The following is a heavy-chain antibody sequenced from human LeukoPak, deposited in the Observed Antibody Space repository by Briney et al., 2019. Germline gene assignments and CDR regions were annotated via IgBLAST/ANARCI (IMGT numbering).Heavy chain of an antibody. CDR2: IYYSGST. Sequence: SETLSLTCTVSGGSISSYYWSWIRQPPGKGLEWIGYIYYSGSTNYNPSLKSRVTISVDTSKNQFSLKLSSVTAADTAVYYCARGGWALDYWGQGTLVTVSS. CDR3: ARGGWALDY. CDR1: GGSISSYY. V-gene: IGHV4-59*01. J-gene: IGHJ4*02. D-gene: IGHD3-16*01.